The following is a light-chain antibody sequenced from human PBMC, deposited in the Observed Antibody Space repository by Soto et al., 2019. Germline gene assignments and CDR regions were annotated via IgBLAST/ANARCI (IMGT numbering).Light chain of an antibody. V-gene: IGKV1-39*01. J-gene: IGKJ2*01. CDR3: QQSYSTPPVT. CDR1: QSISTY. CDR2: AAS. Sequence: DIQMTQSPSSLSASVGDRVTLTCRASQSISTYLNWYQKKPGRAPKLLIHAASSLQSGVPSRFSGSGSGTYFTLTISSLQPEDFATYYCQQSYSTPPVTFGQGTMVEIK.